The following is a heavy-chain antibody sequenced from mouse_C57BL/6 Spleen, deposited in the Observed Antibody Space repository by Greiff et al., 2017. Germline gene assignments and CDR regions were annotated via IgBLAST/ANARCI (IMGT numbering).Heavy chain of an antibody. V-gene: IGHV1-55*01. CDR2: IYPGSGST. Sequence: VQLQQPGAELVKPGASVKMSCKASGYTFTSYWITWVKQRPGQGLEWIGDIYPGSGSTNYNEKFKSKATLTVDTSSSTAYMQLSSLTSEDSAVYYCARGNYYYGSSPCYAMDYWGQGTSVTVSS. D-gene: IGHD1-1*01. CDR3: ARGNYYYGSSPCYAMDY. J-gene: IGHJ4*01. CDR1: GYTFTSYW.